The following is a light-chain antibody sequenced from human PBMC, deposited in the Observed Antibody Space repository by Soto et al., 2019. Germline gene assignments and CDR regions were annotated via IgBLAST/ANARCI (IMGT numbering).Light chain of an antibody. V-gene: IGKV1-5*03. CDR1: QNIRSW. CDR3: QEYNGNSGLT. Sequence: DIQMTQSPSTLSASVGDRVTITCRASQNIRSWLAWYQQKPGKAPELLIYSASGLESGVPSRFSGSGSGTEFTLTISSLLPDDFATYYCQEYNGNSGLTFGGGTKVEIK. J-gene: IGKJ4*01. CDR2: SAS.